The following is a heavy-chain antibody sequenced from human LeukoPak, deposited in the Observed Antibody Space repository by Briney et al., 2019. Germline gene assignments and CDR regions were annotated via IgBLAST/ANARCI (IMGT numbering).Heavy chain of an antibody. D-gene: IGHD6-13*01. J-gene: IGHJ4*02. CDR1: GFTFHDYG. Sequence: PGGSLRLSCAASGFTFHDYGMSWVRQAPGKGLEWVAVIWYDGSNKYYADSVKGRFTISRDNSKNTLYLQMNGLRAEDTAVYYCASGAAAGYWGQGTLVTVSS. V-gene: IGHV3-33*08. CDR3: ASGAAAGY. CDR2: IWYDGSNK.